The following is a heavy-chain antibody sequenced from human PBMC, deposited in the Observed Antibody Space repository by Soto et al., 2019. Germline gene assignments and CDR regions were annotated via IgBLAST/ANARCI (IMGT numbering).Heavy chain of an antibody. J-gene: IGHJ4*02. CDR1: GFSFSTHG. Sequence: QVQLVESGGGVVRPGRSLRLSCAATGFSFSTHGMHWVRQAPGKGLEWVAVIVNDGSEQDYSDSVKGRFTISRDNSKNTLYLQMTSLRAEDTAVYSCARDDNYADNGRDHWGQGIRVTVSS. CDR2: IVNDGSEQ. CDR3: ARDDNYADNGRDH. D-gene: IGHD4-17*01. V-gene: IGHV3-33*01.